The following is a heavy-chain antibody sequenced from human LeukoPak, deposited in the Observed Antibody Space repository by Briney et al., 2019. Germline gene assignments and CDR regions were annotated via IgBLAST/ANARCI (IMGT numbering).Heavy chain of an antibody. CDR1: GFTFSSYR. V-gene: IGHV3-7*04. D-gene: IGHD6-19*01. CDR3: ARASSGWQKDAFDI. J-gene: IGHJ3*02. CDR2: IKQDGSEK. Sequence: GGSLRLSCAASGFTFSSYRMSWVRQAPGKGLEWVANIKQDGSEKYYVDSVKGRFTISRDNAKNSLYLQMNSLRAEDTAVYYCARASSGWQKDAFDIWGQGTMVTVSS.